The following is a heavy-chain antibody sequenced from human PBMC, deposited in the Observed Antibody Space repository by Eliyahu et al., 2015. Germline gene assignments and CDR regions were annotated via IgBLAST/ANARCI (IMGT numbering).Heavy chain of an antibody. J-gene: IGHJ5*02. CDR1: GGSIISYY. CDR2: IYASGST. Sequence: QVQLQESGPGLVKPSETLSLTCXVSGGSIISYYWSWIRQPAGKGLEWIGRIYASGSTNYNPSLRSRVAMSLDTSKSHLSLSLNSVTAADTAVYYCAKDGGYCTGGTCLRSWGQGTLVTVSS. D-gene: IGHD2-15*01. V-gene: IGHV4-4*07. CDR3: AKDGGYCTGGTCLRS.